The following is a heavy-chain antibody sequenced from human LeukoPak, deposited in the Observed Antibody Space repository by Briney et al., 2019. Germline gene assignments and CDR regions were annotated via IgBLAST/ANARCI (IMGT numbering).Heavy chain of an antibody. V-gene: IGHV3-7*01. CDR3: ARDSAGNDY. Sequence: TGGSLRLSCAASGFTFSTYWMRWVRQAPGKGLEWVANIKQDGSEKYYVDSVKGRFTISRDNAKNSLYLQMNSLRAEDTAMYYCARDSAGNDYWGQGTPVTVSS. CDR1: GFTFSTYW. J-gene: IGHJ4*02. D-gene: IGHD6-19*01. CDR2: IKQDGSEK.